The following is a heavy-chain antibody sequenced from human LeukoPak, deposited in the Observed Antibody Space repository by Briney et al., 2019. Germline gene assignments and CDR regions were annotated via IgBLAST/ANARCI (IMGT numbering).Heavy chain of an antibody. D-gene: IGHD4-23*01. V-gene: IGHV1-58*02. J-gene: IGHJ4*02. CDR2: IVVGSGNT. CDR1: GFTFTSSA. Sequence: SVKVSCKASGFTFTSSAMQWVRQARGQRLEWIGWIVVGSGNTNYAQKFQERVTITRDMSTSTAYMELSSLRSEDTAVYYCAAGGTTVVTPLVYWGQGTLVTVSS. CDR3: AAGGTTVVTPLVY.